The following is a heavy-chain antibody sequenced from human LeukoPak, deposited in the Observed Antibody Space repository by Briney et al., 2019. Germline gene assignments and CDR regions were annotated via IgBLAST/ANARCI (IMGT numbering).Heavy chain of an antibody. CDR3: ARDSGGGIQLRY. CDR2: INPNSGGT. D-gene: IGHD5-18*01. V-gene: IGHV1-2*02. J-gene: IGHJ4*02. CDR1: GYTFTGYY. Sequence: ASVTVSYKASGYTFTGYYMHWVRQAPGQGLEWMGWINPNSGGTNYAQKFQGRVTITRDTSISTAYMELSRLRSDDTAVYYCARDSGGGIQLRYWGQGTLVTVSS.